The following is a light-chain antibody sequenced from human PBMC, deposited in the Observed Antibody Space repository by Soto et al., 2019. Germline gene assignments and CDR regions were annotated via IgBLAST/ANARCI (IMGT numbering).Light chain of an antibody. Sequence: EIVLTQSPGTLSLSPGERATLSCRASQSVSSSHLAWYQHKPGQAPRLLIYAASSRATGSPDRFSGGGSGTDFTLTISRLEPEDFAVYYCQQYNNWPVFGQGTKVDIK. J-gene: IGKJ1*01. CDR2: AAS. V-gene: IGKV3-20*01. CDR3: QQYNNWPV. CDR1: QSVSSSH.